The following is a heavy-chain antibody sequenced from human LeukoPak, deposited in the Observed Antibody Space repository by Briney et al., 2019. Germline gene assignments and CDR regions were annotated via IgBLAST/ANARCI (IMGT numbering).Heavy chain of an antibody. CDR3: ARVMTTVTTLDALDL. CDR2: INPNSGGT. Sequence: ASVKVSCKASGYTFTGYYMHWVRQAPGQGLEWMGWINPNSGGTNYAQKFQGRVTMTRDTSISTAYMELSRLRSDDTAVYYCARVMTTVTTLDALDLWGRGTMVTVSS. J-gene: IGHJ3*01. CDR1: GYTFTGYY. D-gene: IGHD4-11*01. V-gene: IGHV1-2*02.